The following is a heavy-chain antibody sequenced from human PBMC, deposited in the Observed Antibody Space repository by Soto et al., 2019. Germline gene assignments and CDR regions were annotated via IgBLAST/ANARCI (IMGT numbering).Heavy chain of an antibody. CDR2: ISHDGGSK. V-gene: IGHV3-30-3*01. J-gene: IGHJ4*02. D-gene: IGHD6-19*01. CDR3: AKAPGIAVAGIPSYFDY. Sequence: QVQLVESGGGVVQAGRSLRLSCAASGFTFNTYDIHWVRQAPGKGLGWVAVISHDGGSKHYADSVKGRFTISRDNSKNTVYLQMNSLRAEDTAVYYCAKAPGIAVAGIPSYFDYWGQGTLVTVSS. CDR1: GFTFNTYD.